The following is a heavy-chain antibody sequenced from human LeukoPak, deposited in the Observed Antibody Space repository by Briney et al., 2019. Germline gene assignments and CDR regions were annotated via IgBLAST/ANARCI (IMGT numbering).Heavy chain of an antibody. CDR1: GGTFSSYA. D-gene: IGHD3-22*01. CDR3: ATPRLYYYDSSGSFPYYYYYGMDV. V-gene: IGHV1-69*04. J-gene: IGHJ6*02. CDR2: IIPILGIA. Sequence: VASVKVSCKASGGTFSSYAISWVRQAPGQGLEWMGRIIPILGIANYAQKFQGRVTITADKSTSTAYMELSSLRSEDTAVYYCATPRLYYYDSSGSFPYYYYYGMDVWGQGTTVTVSS.